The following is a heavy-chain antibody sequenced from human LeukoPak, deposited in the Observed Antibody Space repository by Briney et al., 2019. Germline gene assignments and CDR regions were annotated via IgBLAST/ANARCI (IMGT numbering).Heavy chain of an antibody. D-gene: IGHD4-23*01. CDR1: GGSISSGGYY. CDR3: ARGFATTVVTRREGYFDY. J-gene: IGHJ4*02. V-gene: IGHV4-31*03. Sequence: TSETLSLTCTVSGGSISSGGYYWSWIRQHPGKGLEWIGYIYYSGSTYYNPPLKSRVTISVDTSKNQFSLKLSSVTAADTAVYYCARGFATTVVTRREGYFDYWGQGTLVTVSS. CDR2: IYYSGST.